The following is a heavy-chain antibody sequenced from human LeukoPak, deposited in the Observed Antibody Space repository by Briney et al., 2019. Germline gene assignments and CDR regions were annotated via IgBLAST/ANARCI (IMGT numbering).Heavy chain of an antibody. CDR1: GGSFSGYH. V-gene: IGHV4-34*01. Sequence: SETLSLTCAVYGGSFSGYHWSWIRQPPGKGLEWIGEINHSGSTNYNPSLKSRVTISVDTSKNQFSLKLSSVTAADTAVYYCASREGITMVRGVRHWGQGTLVTVSS. CDR2: INHSGST. J-gene: IGHJ4*02. D-gene: IGHD3-10*01. CDR3: ASREGITMVRGVRH.